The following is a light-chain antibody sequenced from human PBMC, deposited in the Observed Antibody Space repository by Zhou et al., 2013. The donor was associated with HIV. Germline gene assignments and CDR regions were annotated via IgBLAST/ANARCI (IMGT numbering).Light chain of an antibody. CDR1: QSISSN. J-gene: IGKJ4*01. CDR3: QQYNNWPPLT. V-gene: IGKV3-15*01. CDR2: GAS. Sequence: EIVMTQSPATLSVSPGERATLSCRASQSISSNLAWYQQKPGQTPRLLIYGASTRATGIPGRFSGSGSETEFTLTISSLQSEDFAVYYCQQYNNWPPLTFGGGTKVEMK.